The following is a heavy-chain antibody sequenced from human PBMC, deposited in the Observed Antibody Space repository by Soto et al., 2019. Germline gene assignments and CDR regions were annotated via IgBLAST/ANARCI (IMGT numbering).Heavy chain of an antibody. CDR2: ISYDGSNK. CDR3: AKVYGESGPIDY. CDR1: GFTFSSYG. D-gene: IGHD3-10*01. V-gene: IGHV3-30*18. Sequence: QVQLVESGGGVVQPGRSLRLSCAASGFTFSSYGMHWVRQAPGKGLEWVAVISYDGSNKYYADSVKGRFTISRDNSKNTLYLQMNSLRAEDTAVYYCAKVYGESGPIDYWGQGTLVTVSS. J-gene: IGHJ4*02.